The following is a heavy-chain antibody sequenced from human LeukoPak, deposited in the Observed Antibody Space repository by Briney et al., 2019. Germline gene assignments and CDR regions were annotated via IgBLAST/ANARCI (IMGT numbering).Heavy chain of an antibody. Sequence: ASVKVSCKASGYTFTSYDINWVRQATGQGLEWMGWMNPNSGNTGYAQKFQGRVTMTRNTSISTAYMELSSLRSEDTAVYYCARRYYGSGSYYHNWFDPWGQGTLVTVSS. J-gene: IGHJ5*02. V-gene: IGHV1-8*01. D-gene: IGHD3-10*01. CDR3: ARRYYGSGSYYHNWFDP. CDR1: GYTFTSYD. CDR2: MNPNSGNT.